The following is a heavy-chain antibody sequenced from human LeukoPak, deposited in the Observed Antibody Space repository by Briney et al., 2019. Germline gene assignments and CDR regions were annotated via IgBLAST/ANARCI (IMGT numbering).Heavy chain of an antibody. J-gene: IGHJ4*02. D-gene: IGHD6-13*01. CDR3: AKDQGVYSSSWTIDY. Sequence: GGSLRLSCAASGFTFSSYGMHWVRQAPGKGLEWVAVISYDGSNKYYADSVEGRFTISRDNSKNTLYLQMNSLRAEDTAVYYCAKDQGVYSSSWTIDYWGQGTLVTVSS. CDR1: GFTFSSYG. CDR2: ISYDGSNK. V-gene: IGHV3-30*18.